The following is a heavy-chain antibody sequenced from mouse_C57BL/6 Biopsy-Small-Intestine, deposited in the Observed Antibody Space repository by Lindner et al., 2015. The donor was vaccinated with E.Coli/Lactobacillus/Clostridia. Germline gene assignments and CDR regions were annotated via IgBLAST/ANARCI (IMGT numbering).Heavy chain of an antibody. CDR1: GYTFTDYN. D-gene: IGHD2-13*01. Sequence: VQLQESGPELVKPGASVKISCKASGYTFTDYNMDWVKQSHGKSLEWIGYIYPNNGGTSYNQKFKGKATLTVDKSSSTAYMELHSLTSEDSAVYYCAREGYGDSFAYWGQGTLVTVSA. J-gene: IGHJ3*01. CDR2: IYPNNGGT. V-gene: IGHV1-34*02. CDR3: AREGYGDSFAY.